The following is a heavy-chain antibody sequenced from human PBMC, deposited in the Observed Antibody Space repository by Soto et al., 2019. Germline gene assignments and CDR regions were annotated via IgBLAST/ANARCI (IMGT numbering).Heavy chain of an antibody. CDR2: ISSSSSYI. V-gene: IGHV3-21*01. CDR3: ARDPVRYCSGGSCLTNYYYYYMDV. Sequence: GGSLRLSCAASGFTFSSYSMNWVRQAPGKGLEWVSSISSSSSYIYYADSVKGRFTISRDNAKNSLYLQMNSLRAEDTAVYYCARDPVRYCSGGSCLTNYYYYYMDVWGKGTTVTVSS. D-gene: IGHD2-15*01. J-gene: IGHJ6*03. CDR1: GFTFSSYS.